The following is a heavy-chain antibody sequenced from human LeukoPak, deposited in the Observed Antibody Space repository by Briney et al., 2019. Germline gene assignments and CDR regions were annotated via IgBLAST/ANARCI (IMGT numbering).Heavy chain of an antibody. D-gene: IGHD6-13*01. CDR3: AKTFYSSSWYRIDY. Sequence: GRSLRLSCAASGFTFSSCGMLWVRQAPGKGLEGVAVISYDGSNKYYADSVKGRFTISRDNSKNTLYLQMNSLRAEDTAVYYCAKTFYSSSWYRIDYWGQGTLVTVSS. V-gene: IGHV3-30*18. CDR2: ISYDGSNK. CDR1: GFTFSSCG. J-gene: IGHJ4*02.